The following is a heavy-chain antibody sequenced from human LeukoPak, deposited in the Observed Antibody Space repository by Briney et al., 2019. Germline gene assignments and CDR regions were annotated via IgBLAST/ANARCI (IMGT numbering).Heavy chain of an antibody. CDR1: GYTFTSYW. J-gene: IGHJ4*02. V-gene: IGHV5-51*01. D-gene: IGHD5-18*01. Sequence: GESLKISCKASGYTFTSYWIGWVRQMPGKGLEWMGIIVPIDSETRYTPSFQGQVTISVDKSLTTAYLQWNTLKASDTAMYYCARQTAMGRSGDYWGQGTLVTVSS. CDR3: ARQTAMGRSGDY. CDR2: IVPIDSET.